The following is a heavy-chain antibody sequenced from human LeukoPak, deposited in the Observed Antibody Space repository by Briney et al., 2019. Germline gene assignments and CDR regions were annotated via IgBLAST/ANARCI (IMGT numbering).Heavy chain of an antibody. CDR2: IRSSGSTI. D-gene: IGHD3-9*01. CDR3: ARVFCFKQKTAYEISSRSRHSYW. J-gene: IGHJ2*01. V-gene: IGHV3-11*01. Sequence: KGLECVSYIRSSGSTIYYADSVKGRFTISRDNANNSLFLQMNNLRAEDSAIYYCARVFCFKQKTAYEISSRSRHSYW.